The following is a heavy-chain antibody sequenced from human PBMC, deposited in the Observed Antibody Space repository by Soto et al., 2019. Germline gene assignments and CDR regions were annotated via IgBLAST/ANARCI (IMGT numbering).Heavy chain of an antibody. J-gene: IGHJ4*02. CDR1: GFTFSDYY. Sequence: QVQLVESGGGLVKPGGSLRLSCAASGFTFSDYYINWIRQAPGKGLEWVSYISSNSRYTNYADSVKGRFTISRDNAKNSLYLQMNSLRAEDTAVYYWARAGTYCGGDCYSGDFDYWGQGTLVTVSS. D-gene: IGHD2-21*02. CDR2: ISSNSRYT. CDR3: ARAGTYCGGDCYSGDFDY. V-gene: IGHV3-11*05.